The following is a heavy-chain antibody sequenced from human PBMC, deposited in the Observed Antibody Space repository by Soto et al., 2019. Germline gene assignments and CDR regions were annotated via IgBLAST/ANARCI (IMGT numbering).Heavy chain of an antibody. V-gene: IGHV3-21*01. D-gene: IGHD2-2*01. CDR2: ISSTSTNI. J-gene: IGHJ3*01. CDR3: TWEIASSSLVSFDV. CDR1: GFTFSRYI. Sequence: GRSLRLSWAASGFTFSRYIMHWVRQAPGQGLEWIATISSTSTNIYYADSVKGRITISRDNPKNSLSLQMDSLRREDTAVYYCTWEIASSSLVSFDVWRQATTVTV.